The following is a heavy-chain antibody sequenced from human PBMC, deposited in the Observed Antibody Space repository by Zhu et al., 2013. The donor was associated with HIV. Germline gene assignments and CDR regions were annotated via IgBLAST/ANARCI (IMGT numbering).Heavy chain of an antibody. D-gene: IGHD2-21*01. CDR2: IIPIFGTA. CDR3: ARGPDIVVVIATMYYFDY. J-gene: IGHJ4*02. CDR1: G. Sequence: QVQLVQSGAEVKKPGSSVKVSCKASGQGLEWMGGIIPIFGTANYAQKFQGRVTITADESTSTAYMELSSLRSEDTAVYYCARGPDIVVVIATMYYFDYWGQGTLVTVSS. V-gene: IGHV1-69*01.